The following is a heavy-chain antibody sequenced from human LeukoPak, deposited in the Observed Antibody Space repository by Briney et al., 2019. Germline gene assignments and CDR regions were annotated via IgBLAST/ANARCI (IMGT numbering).Heavy chain of an antibody. J-gene: IGHJ3*02. V-gene: IGHV3-15*01. Sequence: PGGSLRLSCAASGFAVKNSWMSWVRQAPGKGLEWVGRIKSRDDGGTTEFAATVKGRFTISRDDSKNTLSLQMNSLKFEDTAVYYCTTHNSRDAFDMWGRGTMVTVSP. D-gene: IGHD2/OR15-2a*01. CDR2: IKSRDDGGTT. CDR3: TTHNSRDAFDM. CDR1: GFAVKNSW.